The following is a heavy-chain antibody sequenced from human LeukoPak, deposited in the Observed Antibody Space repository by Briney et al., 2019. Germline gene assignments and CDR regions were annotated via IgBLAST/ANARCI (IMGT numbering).Heavy chain of an antibody. Sequence: PSETLSLTCTVSGGSISSYYWSWIRQAPGKGLEWIGYIYYSGSTNYNPSLKSRVTISVDTSKNQFSLKLSSVTAADTAVYYCARGGEYYYDSSGYYYYHWGQGTLVTVSS. CDR1: GGSISSYY. V-gene: IGHV4-59*12. D-gene: IGHD3-22*01. J-gene: IGHJ5*02. CDR3: ARGGEYYYDSSGYYYYH. CDR2: IYYSGST.